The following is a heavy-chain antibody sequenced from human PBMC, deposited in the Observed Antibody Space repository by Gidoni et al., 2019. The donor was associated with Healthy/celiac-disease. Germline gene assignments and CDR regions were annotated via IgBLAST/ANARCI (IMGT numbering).Heavy chain of an antibody. CDR3: ARGRSTIFGVVTLIPFGY. CDR2: INHSGST. CDR1: GGSFRSSY. V-gene: IGHV4-34*01. J-gene: IGHJ4*02. D-gene: IGHD3-3*01. Sequence: QVQLQQWGAGLLTPSETLSLTCHVHGGSFRSSYWSSFRQPPGKGLEWIGEINHSGSTNYNPSLKSRVTISVDTSKNQFSLKLSSVTAADTAVYYCARGRSTIFGVVTLIPFGYWGQGTLVTVSS.